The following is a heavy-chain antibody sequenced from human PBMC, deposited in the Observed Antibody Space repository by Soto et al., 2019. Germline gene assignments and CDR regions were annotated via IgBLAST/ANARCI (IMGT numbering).Heavy chain of an antibody. D-gene: IGHD6-19*01. V-gene: IGHV4-30-2*01. CDR1: GGSIDSGAFS. CDR3: ARIHWAQSSLDY. CDR2: VTQSGTA. Sequence: TLSLTCAVSGGSIDSGAFSLSWIRQPPGKGLEWIGYVTQSGTAYSIPSLNGRLTLSVDSSQTQFSLKLTSVTAADSAFYYCARIHWAQSSLDYWGRGILVTVSS. J-gene: IGHJ4*02.